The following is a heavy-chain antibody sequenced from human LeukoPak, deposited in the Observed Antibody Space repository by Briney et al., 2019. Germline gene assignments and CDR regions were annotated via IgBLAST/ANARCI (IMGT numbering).Heavy chain of an antibody. CDR3: ARQVDIVATNYYYYYYMDV. Sequence: PSETLSLTCTVSGGSISSSSYYWGWIRQPPGKGLEWIGSIYYSGSTYYNPSLKSRVTISVDTSKNQFSLKLSSVTAAGTAVYYCARQVDIVATNYYYYYYMDVWGKGTTVTVSS. V-gene: IGHV4-39*07. D-gene: IGHD5-12*01. J-gene: IGHJ6*03. CDR2: IYYSGST. CDR1: GGSISSSSYY.